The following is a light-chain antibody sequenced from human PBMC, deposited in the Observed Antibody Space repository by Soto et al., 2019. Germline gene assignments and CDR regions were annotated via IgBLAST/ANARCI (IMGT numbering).Light chain of an antibody. CDR1: QSISNY. CDR2: AAS. V-gene: IGKV1-39*01. CDR3: QHSYTTLFT. J-gene: IGKJ3*01. Sequence: DIQMTQSPSSLSASVGDRVTITCRASQSISNYLNWYQQKPGKAPKLLIYAASSLHSGVPSRFSGSVSGTDFTLTISSLQPEDFATYSCQHSYTTLFTFGPGTNVDI.